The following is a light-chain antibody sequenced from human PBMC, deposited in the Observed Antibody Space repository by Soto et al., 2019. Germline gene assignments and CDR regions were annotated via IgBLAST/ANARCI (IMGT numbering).Light chain of an antibody. Sequence: ESVLTQSTGTLSFSPGERATLSCRASQSIISSYLAWYQQKPGPAPRLLIYAASGRATGIPDRFSGSGSGTDFTLTISRLEPDDVAVYYCQHYGRSPTWTFGQGTKVDI. CDR3: QHYGRSPTWT. CDR1: QSIISSY. J-gene: IGKJ1*01. V-gene: IGKV3-20*01. CDR2: AAS.